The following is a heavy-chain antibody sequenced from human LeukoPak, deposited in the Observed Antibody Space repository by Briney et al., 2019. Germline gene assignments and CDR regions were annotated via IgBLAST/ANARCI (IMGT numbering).Heavy chain of an antibody. CDR3: ARHRTASDN. CDR1: GFTFSSYG. Sequence: GGSLRLSCAASGFTFSSYGMSWVRQAPGKGLEWVSAISGSGGNTYYADSVKVRFTISRDNAKNSLYLQMASLSAEDTAVYYCARHRTASDNWGQGTLVTVSS. D-gene: IGHD3-16*02. CDR2: ISGSGGNT. V-gene: IGHV3-21*01. J-gene: IGHJ4*02.